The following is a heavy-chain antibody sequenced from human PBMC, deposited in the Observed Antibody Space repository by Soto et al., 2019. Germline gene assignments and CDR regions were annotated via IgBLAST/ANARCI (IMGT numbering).Heavy chain of an antibody. Sequence: QEQLVESGGDVVQPGRSLPLSCAASGFTFSANAMHWVRQAPGKGLEWVAVIAYDGTIKIYRDSVKGRFTISRDDSKSTLYLQMNSLRPEETAVYYCARDKIKGAPDYLDSWGQGTLVTVSS. J-gene: IGHJ4*02. V-gene: IGHV3-30-3*01. CDR1: GFTFSANA. D-gene: IGHD1-26*01. CDR2: IAYDGTIK. CDR3: ARDKIKGAPDYLDS.